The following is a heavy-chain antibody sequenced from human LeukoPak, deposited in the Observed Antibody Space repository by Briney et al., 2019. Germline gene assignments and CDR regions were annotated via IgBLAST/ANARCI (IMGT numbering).Heavy chain of an antibody. CDR2: MYYSGST. CDR3: ATSSGSYYY. CDR1: GGSISSSSYY. J-gene: IGHJ4*02. D-gene: IGHD1-26*01. Sequence: SETLSLTCTVSGGSISSSSYYWGWIRQPPGKGLEWIGSMYYSGSTYYNPSLKSRVTIYVDTAKNQFSLKLSSVTAADTAVYYCATSSGSYYYWGQGTLVTVSS. V-gene: IGHV4-39*01.